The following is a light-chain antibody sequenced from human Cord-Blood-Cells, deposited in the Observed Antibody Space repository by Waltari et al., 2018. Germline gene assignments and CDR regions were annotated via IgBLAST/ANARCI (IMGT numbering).Light chain of an antibody. Sequence: DIQMTQSPYSLSASVVDRVTITFRARESISSYLNWYEQNPGNAPKLLIYAASSLLSGVPSRFSGSGSGTDFTLTISSLQPEDFATYYWQQSYSTPWTFGQGTKVEIK. CDR2: AAS. CDR1: ESISSY. J-gene: IGKJ1*01. CDR3: QQSYSTPWT. V-gene: IGKV1-39*01.